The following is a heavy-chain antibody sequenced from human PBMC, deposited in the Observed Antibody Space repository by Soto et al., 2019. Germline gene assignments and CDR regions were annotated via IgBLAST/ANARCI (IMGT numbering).Heavy chain of an antibody. CDR1: GGSISSYY. V-gene: IGHV4-59*01. J-gene: IGHJ4*02. Sequence: SETLSLTCTVSGGSISSYYWSWIRQPPGKGLEWIGYIYYSGSTNYNPSLKSRVTISVDTSKNQFSLKLSSVTAADTAVYYCARVGLWFGELSLDCWGQGTLVTVSS. CDR3: ARVGLWFGELSLDC. CDR2: IYYSGST. D-gene: IGHD3-10*01.